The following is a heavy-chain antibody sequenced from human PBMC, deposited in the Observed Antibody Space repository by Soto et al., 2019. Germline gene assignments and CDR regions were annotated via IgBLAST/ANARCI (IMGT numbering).Heavy chain of an antibody. CDR1: GGTFSSYA. J-gene: IGHJ4*02. CDR3: TRVPYYYDSSGYLFDY. CDR2: IIPIFGTA. D-gene: IGHD3-22*01. Sequence: QVQLVQSGAEVKKPGSSVKVSCKASGGTFSSYAISWVRQAPGQGLEWMGGIIPIFGTANYAQKFQGRVTITADESTSTAYMALSSLRSEDTAVYYCTRVPYYYDSSGYLFDYWGQGTLVTVSS. V-gene: IGHV1-69*12.